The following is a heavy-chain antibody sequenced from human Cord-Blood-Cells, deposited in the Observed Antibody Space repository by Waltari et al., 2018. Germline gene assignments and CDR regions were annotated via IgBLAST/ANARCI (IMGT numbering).Heavy chain of an antibody. J-gene: IGHJ3*02. CDR1: GYTFTSYG. V-gene: IGHV1-18*01. CDR2: SSAYNGNT. CDR3: AGEVATGYYDSSGYYHDAFDI. D-gene: IGHD3-22*01. Sequence: QVQLVQSGAEVKKPGASVKVSCKASGYTFTSYGISWVRQAPGQGLEWMGWSSAYNGNTNYAQKRQGRVTMTTDTATSTAYMELRSLRSDDTAVYYCAGEVATGYYDSSGYYHDAFDIWGQGTMVTVSS.